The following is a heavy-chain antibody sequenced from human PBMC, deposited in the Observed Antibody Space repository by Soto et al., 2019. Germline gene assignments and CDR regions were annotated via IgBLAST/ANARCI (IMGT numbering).Heavy chain of an antibody. CDR2: IKEDGSEA. J-gene: IGHJ6*02. D-gene: IGHD4-17*01. Sequence: EGSLRLSCAASGFTFSGYWMTWVRQAPGKRLEWVGNIKEDGSEAYYVDSVKGRFTISRDNAKNSLYLQMNSLRAEETAVYYCAKHGRDCRVRYGEWRNDYCYRMDVWGQGSTVTVSS. CDR1: GFTFSGYW. CDR3: AKHGRDCRVRYGEWRNDYCYRMDV. V-gene: IGHV3-7*05.